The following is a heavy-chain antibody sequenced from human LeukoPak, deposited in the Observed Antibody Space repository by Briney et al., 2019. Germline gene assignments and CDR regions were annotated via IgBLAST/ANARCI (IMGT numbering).Heavy chain of an antibody. CDR1: GYILTELS. Sequence: VASVKVSCKVSGYILTELSIHWVRQAPGKGLEWMGGFDPEEGETIYAQKFQGRVTMPEDTSTDTAYMELSSLRSEDTAVYYCAKDRPLTPFDYGDAFDIWGQGTMVTVSS. V-gene: IGHV1-24*01. J-gene: IGHJ3*02. CDR2: FDPEEGET. CDR3: AKDRPLTPFDYGDAFDI. D-gene: IGHD4-17*01.